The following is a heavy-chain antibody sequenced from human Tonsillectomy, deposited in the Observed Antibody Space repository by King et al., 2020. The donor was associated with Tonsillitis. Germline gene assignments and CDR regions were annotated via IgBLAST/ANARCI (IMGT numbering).Heavy chain of an antibody. CDR2: IKHDGSDT. Sequence: QLVQSGGGLVQPGGSLRLSCAASDLTFSTYWMSWIRQAPGKGLEWVANIKHDGSDTTYVDSVKGRFTVPRDNAKNSLYLEMNRLRAEDTALYYCARNPAWGALDSWGQGALVTVSS. CDR1: DLTFSTYW. J-gene: IGHJ4*02. CDR3: ARNPAWGALDS. V-gene: IGHV3-7*01. D-gene: IGHD7-27*01.